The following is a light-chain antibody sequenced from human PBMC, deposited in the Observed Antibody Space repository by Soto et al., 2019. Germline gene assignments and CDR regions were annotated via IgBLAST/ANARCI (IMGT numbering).Light chain of an antibody. CDR2: EVG. V-gene: IGLV2-14*01. CDR3: SSYTSRPTLFV. CDR1: SSDVGDYNY. Sequence: QSVLTQPASVSGSPGQSITISCTGTSSDVGDYNYVSWYQQHPGKAPKLIIFEVGIRTSGVSIRFSGSKSGNTASLTISGLQTEDGADYYCSSYTSRPTLFVFGTGTKLTVL. J-gene: IGLJ1*01.